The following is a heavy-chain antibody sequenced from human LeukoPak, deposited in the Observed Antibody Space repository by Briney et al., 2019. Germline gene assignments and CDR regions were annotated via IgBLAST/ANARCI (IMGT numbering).Heavy chain of an antibody. V-gene: IGHV4-59*12. D-gene: IGHD2-2*01. J-gene: IGHJ5*02. CDR2: IYYSGST. Sequence: SETLSLTCTVSGGSISSYYWSWIRQPPGKGLEWIGYIYYSGSTNYKPSLKSRVTISVDTSKNQFSLKLSSVTAADTAVYYCARRLRYCSSTSCYRFDPWGQGTLVTVSS. CDR3: ARRLRYCSSTSCYRFDP. CDR1: GGSISSYY.